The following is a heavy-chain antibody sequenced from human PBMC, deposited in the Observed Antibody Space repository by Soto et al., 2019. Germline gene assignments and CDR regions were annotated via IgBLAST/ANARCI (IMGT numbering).Heavy chain of an antibody. CDR2: TSIYNGHT. CDR1: GYTFTASG. Sequence: QVQLVQSGPEVQKPGASLKVSCKASGYTFTASGISWVRQAPGQGLEWMGWTSIYNGHTEISPKFLGRVVMTTDTFADTADLELKSLRPDDAALYYCARWDDYGASDQYHFDQWGQGTLVTVSS. D-gene: IGHD4-17*01. V-gene: IGHV1-18*01. J-gene: IGHJ4*02. CDR3: ARWDDYGASDQYHFDQ.